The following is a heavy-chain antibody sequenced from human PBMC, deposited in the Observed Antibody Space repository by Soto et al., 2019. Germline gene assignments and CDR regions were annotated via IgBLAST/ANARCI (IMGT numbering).Heavy chain of an antibody. J-gene: IGHJ6*02. CDR1: GFTFSSYG. Sequence: GGSLRLSCAAAGFTFSSYGMHWVRLAPGTGMEWVAVMSYDGSKYYADTVKGRFTISRDNSKNTLYLQINSLRPEDTAVYYCAKDFTPWFGDYFYFYYGMDVWGQGTTVTVSS. CDR2: MSYDGSK. V-gene: IGHV3-30*18. CDR3: AKDFTPWFGDYFYFYYGMDV. D-gene: IGHD4-17*01.